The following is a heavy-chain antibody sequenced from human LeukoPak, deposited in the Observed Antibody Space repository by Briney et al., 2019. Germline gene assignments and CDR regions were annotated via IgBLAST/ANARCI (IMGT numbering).Heavy chain of an antibody. Sequence: GASVKVSCKASGYTFTGYYMHWVRQAPGQGLEWMGRINPNSGGTNYAQKFQGRVTMTRDTSISTAYMELSRLRSDDTAVYYCARVWYSSSFLFDYWGQGTLVTVPS. CDR3: ARVWYSSSFLFDY. D-gene: IGHD6-6*01. J-gene: IGHJ4*02. V-gene: IGHV1-2*06. CDR2: INPNSGGT. CDR1: GYTFTGYY.